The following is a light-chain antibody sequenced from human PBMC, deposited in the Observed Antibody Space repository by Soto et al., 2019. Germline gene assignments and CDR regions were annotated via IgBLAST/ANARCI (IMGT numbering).Light chain of an antibody. Sequence: EIVLTQSPATLSLSPGERATLSCRASQSVDSYLAWYQQKPGQTPRLLIYDASNRATGIPARFSGSGSGTDFTLTISSLVPEDFAVYYCQQRSYWPLYTFSQGTKLEIK. CDR2: DAS. J-gene: IGKJ2*01. CDR1: QSVDSY. CDR3: QQRSYWPLYT. V-gene: IGKV3-11*01.